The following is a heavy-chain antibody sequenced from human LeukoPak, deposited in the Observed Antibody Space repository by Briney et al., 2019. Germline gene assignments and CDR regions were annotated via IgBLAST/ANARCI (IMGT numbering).Heavy chain of an antibody. V-gene: IGHV7-4-1*02. CDR1: GYTFSDYA. CDR3: AGEGYGTSSRFDP. J-gene: IGHJ5*02. Sequence: ASVKVSCKASGYTFSDYALNWVRQAPGQGLQCMGWINTKTGNPTYVQGFTGRFVFSLDTSVNTAYLQINSLKAEDTAIYYCAGEGYGTSSRFDPWGQGTLVTVSS. CDR2: INTKTGNP. D-gene: IGHD1-1*01.